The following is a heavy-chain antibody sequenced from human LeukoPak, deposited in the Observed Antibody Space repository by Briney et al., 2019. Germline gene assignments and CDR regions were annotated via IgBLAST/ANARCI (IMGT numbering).Heavy chain of an antibody. J-gene: IGHJ5*02. CDR3: ARVATTIFGVVTSNWFDP. D-gene: IGHD3-3*01. CDR1: GGTFSSYA. CDR2: IIPILGIA. Sequence: SVKVSCKASGGTFSSYAISWVRQAPGQGLEWMGRIIPILGIANYAQKFQGRVTITADKSTSTAYMELSSPRSEDTAVYYCARVATTIFGVVTSNWFDPWGQGTLVTVSS. V-gene: IGHV1-69*04.